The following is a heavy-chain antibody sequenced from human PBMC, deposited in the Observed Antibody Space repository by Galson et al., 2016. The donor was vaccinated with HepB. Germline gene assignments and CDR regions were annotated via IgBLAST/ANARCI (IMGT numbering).Heavy chain of an antibody. J-gene: IGHJ6*02. CDR3: ARGPYYYYSSGYYYYYNCMDV. Sequence: ETLSLTCAVYGGSFSDYYWSWIRQSPGKGLEWIGEINHSENTNYNPSLKIRATISLDTSKNQFFLRLSSVTAADTAVYYCARGPYYYYSSGYYYYYNCMDVWGQGTTVTVSS. V-gene: IGHV4-34*01. CDR2: INHSENT. CDR1: GGSFSDYY. D-gene: IGHD3-22*01.